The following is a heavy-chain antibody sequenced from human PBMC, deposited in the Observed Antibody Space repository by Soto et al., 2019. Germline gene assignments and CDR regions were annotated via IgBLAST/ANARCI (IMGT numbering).Heavy chain of an antibody. CDR3: AKDSKYQLLSNWFDP. Sequence: GGSLRLSCAASGFTFSSYGMHWVRQAPGKGLEWVAVISYDGSNKYYADSVKGRFTISRDNSKNTLYLQMNSLRAEDTAVYYCAKDSKYQLLSNWFDPWGQGTLVTVSS. V-gene: IGHV3-30*18. CDR2: ISYDGSNK. CDR1: GFTFSSYG. D-gene: IGHD2-2*01. J-gene: IGHJ5*02.